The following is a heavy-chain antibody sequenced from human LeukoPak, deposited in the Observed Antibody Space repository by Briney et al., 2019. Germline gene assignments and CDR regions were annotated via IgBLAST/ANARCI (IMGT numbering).Heavy chain of an antibody. V-gene: IGHV3-23*01. D-gene: IGHD2-15*01. CDR3: AKSANYFFYGLDV. CDR1: GFTFNNYA. CDR2: ISGSGGST. J-gene: IGHJ6*02. Sequence: GGSLRLSCVASGFTFNNYAKRWVRQAPGKGLEWVAAISGSGGSTYYADSVKGRFTISRDNSRDTLYLQIDSLSAEHTAVYYCAKSANYFFYGLDVWGQGTTVTVSS.